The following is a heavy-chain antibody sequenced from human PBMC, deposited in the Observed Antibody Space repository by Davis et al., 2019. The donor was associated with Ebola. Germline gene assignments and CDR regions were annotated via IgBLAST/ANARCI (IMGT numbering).Heavy chain of an antibody. CDR3: ASDPVYSGSGLAFDP. Sequence: SVKVSCKASGGTFSSYAISWVRQAPGQGLEWMGGIIPIFGTANYAQKFQGRVTITADESTSTAYMELSSLRSEDTAVYYCASDPVYSGSGLAFDPWGQGTLVTVSS. V-gene: IGHV1-69*13. D-gene: IGHD3-10*01. J-gene: IGHJ5*02. CDR1: GGTFSSYA. CDR2: IIPIFGTA.